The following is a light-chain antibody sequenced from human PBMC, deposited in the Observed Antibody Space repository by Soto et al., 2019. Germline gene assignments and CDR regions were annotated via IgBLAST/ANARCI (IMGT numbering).Light chain of an antibody. CDR1: QSLLHSNGYNY. Sequence: DIVMTQSPLSLPVTPGEPASISCRSSQSLLHSNGYNYLDRYLQKPGQSPQLLIYLGSNRASGVPDRFSGSGSGTDFTLKISRVEAEDVGVYYCMRALQTPRPMYTFGQGTKLEIK. J-gene: IGKJ2*01. CDR2: LGS. V-gene: IGKV2-28*01. CDR3: MRALQTPRPMYT.